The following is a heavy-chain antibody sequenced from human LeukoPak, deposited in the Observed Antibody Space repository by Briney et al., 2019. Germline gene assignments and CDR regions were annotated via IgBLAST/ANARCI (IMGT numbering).Heavy chain of an antibody. V-gene: IGHV1-24*01. J-gene: IGHJ3*02. CDR1: GYTLTELS. Sequence: ASVKVSCKVSGYTLTELSMHWVRQAPGKGLEWMGGFDPEDGETIYAQKFQGRVTMTEDTSTDTAYMELSSLRSEDTAVYYCATPPYSPDAFDIWGQGTMVTVSS. CDR2: FDPEDGET. CDR3: ATPPYSPDAFDI. D-gene: IGHD2-15*01.